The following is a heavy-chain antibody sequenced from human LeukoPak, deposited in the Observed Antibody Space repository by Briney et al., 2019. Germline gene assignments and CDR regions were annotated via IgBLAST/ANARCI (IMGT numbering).Heavy chain of an antibody. CDR2: IKQDGSEK. CDR1: GFIFSSYY. CDR3: ARDFSEGFWSGYFDY. J-gene: IGHJ4*02. Sequence: GGSLRLSCTASGFIFSSYYLTWVRQAPGKGLEWVANIKQDGSEKMYVDSVKGRFTLSRDNAKNSVYLQMNSLRAEDTAVYYCARDFSEGFWSGYFDYWGQRTLVTVSS. V-gene: IGHV3-7*01. D-gene: IGHD3-3*01.